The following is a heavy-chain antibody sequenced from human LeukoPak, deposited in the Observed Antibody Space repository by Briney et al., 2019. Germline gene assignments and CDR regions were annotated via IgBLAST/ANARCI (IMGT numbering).Heavy chain of an antibody. D-gene: IGHD7-27*01. CDR3: ARGTGVGGLGY. V-gene: IGHV3-48*04. J-gene: IGHJ4*02. CDR1: GFTFSSYS. CDR2: ISGDTTTI. Sequence: GGSLRLSCAASGFTFSSYSMNWVRQAPGKGLEWVSYISGDTTTIYYADSVKGRFTISSDNPKSSLYLQMNSLRAEDTAVYYCARGTGVGGLGYWGQGTLVTVSS.